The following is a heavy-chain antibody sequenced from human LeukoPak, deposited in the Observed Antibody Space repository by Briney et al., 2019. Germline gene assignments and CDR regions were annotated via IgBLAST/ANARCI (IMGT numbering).Heavy chain of an antibody. D-gene: IGHD1-1*01. J-gene: IGHJ6*02. CDR3: ARSERRLDISHYDYPMDV. CDR1: GYTFTDYY. CDR2: INPNSGDT. Sequence: ASVKVSCKASGYTFTDYYIHLVRQAPGQALEWMGWINPNSGDTKYAQNFQDRVTMTRDTSTTTAYMDLTRLKSEDTAVYYCARSERRLDISHYDYPMDVWGQGTMVTVSS. V-gene: IGHV1-2*02.